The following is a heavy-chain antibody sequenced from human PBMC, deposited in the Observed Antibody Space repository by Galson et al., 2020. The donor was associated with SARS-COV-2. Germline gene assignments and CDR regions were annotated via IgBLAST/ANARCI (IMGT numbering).Heavy chain of an antibody. CDR2: IYRSGAT. CDR1: NYSISSGYY. CDR3: ARAPPGLWGSSSYFDS. V-gene: IGHV4-38-2*01. Sequence: SETLSLTCDVSNYSISSGYYWGWIRQPPGKGLEWIATIYRSGATSYKPSLKSRLTMSVDTSKNQFSLKLRSVTAADTAMYFCARAPPGLWGSSSYFDSWGHGVLVTVSS. D-gene: IGHD6-6*01. J-gene: IGHJ4*01.